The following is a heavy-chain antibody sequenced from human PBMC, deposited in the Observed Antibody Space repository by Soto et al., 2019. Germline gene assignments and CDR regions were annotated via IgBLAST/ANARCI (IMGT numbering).Heavy chain of an antibody. Sequence: SETLSLTCTVSGGSITSSYWSWIRRPPGKGLEWIAYIYDTGISGYTPSTSYNPSLKSRVTMSVDTSKSQSSLKLTSVTAADTAVYYCARGEDAFFYYGLDVWGQGITVTVSS. CDR3: ARGEDAFFYYGLDV. V-gene: IGHV4-59*01. CDR1: GGSITSSY. CDR2: IYDTGISGYTPST. J-gene: IGHJ6*02.